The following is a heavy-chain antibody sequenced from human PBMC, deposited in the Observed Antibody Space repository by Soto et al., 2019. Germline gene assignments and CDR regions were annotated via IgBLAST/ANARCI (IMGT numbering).Heavy chain of an antibody. J-gene: IGHJ5*02. CDR3: AQGGMATPHNWFDP. CDR2: IIPIFGTA. D-gene: IGHD5-12*01. Sequence: QVQLVQSGAEVQKPGSSVKVSCNASGGTFSSYAISWVRQAPGQGLEWMGGIIPIFGTANYAQKFQGRVTITADESTSTAYMELSSLRSEDTAVYYCAQGGMATPHNWFDPWGQGTLVTVSS. V-gene: IGHV1-69*01. CDR1: GGTFSSYA.